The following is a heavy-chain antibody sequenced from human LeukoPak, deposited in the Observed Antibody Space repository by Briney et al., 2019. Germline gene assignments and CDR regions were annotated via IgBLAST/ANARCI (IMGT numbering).Heavy chain of an antibody. CDR3: ASGISDSSSWYGHYFDY. CDR2: ICHSGGT. V-gene: IGHV4-30-2*01. D-gene: IGHD6-13*01. Sequence: SQTLSLTCTVSGGSISSGGYYWSWIRQPPGKGLEWIGYICHSGGTYYNPSLKSRVTISVDRSKNQFSLKLSSVTAADTAVYYCASGISDSSSWYGHYFDYWGQGTLVTVSS. CDR1: GGSISSGGYY. J-gene: IGHJ4*02.